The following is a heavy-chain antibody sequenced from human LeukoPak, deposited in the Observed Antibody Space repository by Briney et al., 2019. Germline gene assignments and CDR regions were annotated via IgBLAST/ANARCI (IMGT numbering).Heavy chain of an antibody. Sequence: GGSLRLSCAASGFTFSDYYMSWIRQAPGKGLEWVSYISSSSSYTNYADSVKGRFTISRDNAKNSLYLQMNSLRAEGTAVYYCARWRFGDQSIDIWGQGTMVTVSS. CDR1: GFTFSDYY. V-gene: IGHV3-11*06. CDR2: ISSSSSYT. D-gene: IGHD3-10*01. CDR3: ARWRFGDQSIDI. J-gene: IGHJ3*02.